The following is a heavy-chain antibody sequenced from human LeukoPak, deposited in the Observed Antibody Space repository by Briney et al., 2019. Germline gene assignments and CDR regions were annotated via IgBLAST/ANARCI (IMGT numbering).Heavy chain of an antibody. CDR3: ARVGFDRSGTYYFDY. Sequence: PGGSLTLSCIASGFTFDDYGMSWVRQAPGKGLEWVCGINWNGGSTGYADSEKGRFTISRDTAKHSLHLQMNSLRAEDTALYHCARVGFDRSGTYYFDYWGQGTLVTVSP. D-gene: IGHD3-22*01. CDR1: GFTFDDYG. J-gene: IGHJ4*02. CDR2: INWNGGST. V-gene: IGHV3-20*01.